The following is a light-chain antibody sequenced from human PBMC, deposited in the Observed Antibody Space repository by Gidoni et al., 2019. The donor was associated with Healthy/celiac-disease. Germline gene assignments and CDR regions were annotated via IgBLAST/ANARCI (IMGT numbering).Light chain of an antibody. CDR2: RNN. CDR3: AAWDDSLSGWV. Sequence: QSVLTQPPSASGTPGQRVTISCSGSSSNIGSNYVYWYQQLPGTAPNLLIYRNNQRPSGVPDRFSGSKSGTSASLAISGIRSEDEADYYCAAWDDSLSGWVFGGGTKLTVL. V-gene: IGLV1-47*01. J-gene: IGLJ3*02. CDR1: SSNIGSNY.